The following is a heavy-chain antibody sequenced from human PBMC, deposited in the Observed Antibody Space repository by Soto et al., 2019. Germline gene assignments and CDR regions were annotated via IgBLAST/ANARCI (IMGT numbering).Heavy chain of an antibody. V-gene: IGHV1-8*01. D-gene: IGHD4-17*01. Sequence: QVQLVQSGAEVKKPGASVKVSCKASGYTFTSYDINWVRQATGQGLEWMGWMNPNSGNTGYAQKFQGRVTMTRNTSISTAYMELSSLRSEDTAVYYCARERRAYGDYFYWYFDLWGRGTLVTVSS. CDR1: GYTFTSYD. CDR3: ARERRAYGDYFYWYFDL. J-gene: IGHJ2*01. CDR2: MNPNSGNT.